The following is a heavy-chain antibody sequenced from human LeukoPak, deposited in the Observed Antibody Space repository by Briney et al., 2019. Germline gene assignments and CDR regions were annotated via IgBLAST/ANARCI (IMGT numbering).Heavy chain of an antibody. Sequence: PGRCLSLSPALSRFTLRRYWMSCVPEAPGKGRKWVANIKQEGTEESYVDSVTGRFTLSIDNAKNSLFLQMNSLRAEDTAVYYCARSVYSGYYYSSRYFDLWGRGTLVTVSS. D-gene: IGHD1-26*01. CDR3: ARSVYSGYYYSSRYFDL. V-gene: IGHV3-7*01. CDR1: RFTLRRYW. J-gene: IGHJ2*01. CDR2: IKQEGTEE.